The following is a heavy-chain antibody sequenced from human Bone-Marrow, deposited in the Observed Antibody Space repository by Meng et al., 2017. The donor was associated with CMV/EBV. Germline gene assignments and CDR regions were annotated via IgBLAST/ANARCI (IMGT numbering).Heavy chain of an antibody. V-gene: IGHV1-69*01. Sequence: SYAISGVRQAPGQGLEWMGGIIPIFGTANYAQKFQGRVTITADESTSTAYMELSSLRSEDTAVYYCARASSPGGFGELPHRAGGFDPWGQGTLVTVSS. J-gene: IGHJ5*02. CDR2: IIPIFGTA. CDR1: SYA. D-gene: IGHD3-10*01. CDR3: ARASSPGGFGELPHRAGGFDP.